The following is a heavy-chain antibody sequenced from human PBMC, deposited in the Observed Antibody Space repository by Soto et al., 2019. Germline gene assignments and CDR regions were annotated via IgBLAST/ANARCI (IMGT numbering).Heavy chain of an antibody. V-gene: IGHV4-59*08. CDR2: IYYMGRT. CDR1: SISTYY. D-gene: IGHD2-15*01. J-gene: IGHJ4*02. CDR3: ATMGTPATGLYFFDY. Sequence: SETLSLTCTVGSISTYYWNWIRQPPGKGLEWIGYIYYMGRTNYNSSLKSRVTMSIDTSKNQFSLNLSFVTAADTAVYYCATMGTPATGLYFFDYWGQGSLVTVSS.